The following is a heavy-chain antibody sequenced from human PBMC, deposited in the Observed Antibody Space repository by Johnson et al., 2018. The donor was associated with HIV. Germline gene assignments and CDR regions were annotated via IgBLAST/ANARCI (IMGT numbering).Heavy chain of an antibody. V-gene: IGHV3-30*19. CDR1: GFTFSSYG. D-gene: IGHD2-2*01. CDR3: ARPAIVVLPAGVLDM. CDR2: ISSDGSNK. Sequence: QVQLVESGGGVVQPGRSLRLSCAASGFTFSSYGMHWVRQAPGKGLEWVAVISSDGSNKYYADSVKGRFIISRDNSKKTLYLQMNSLTTDDTAVYYCARPAIVVLPAGVLDMWGPGTMVTVSS. J-gene: IGHJ3*02.